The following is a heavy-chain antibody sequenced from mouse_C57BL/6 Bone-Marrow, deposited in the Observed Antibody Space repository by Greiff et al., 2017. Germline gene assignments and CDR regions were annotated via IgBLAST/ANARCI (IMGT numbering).Heavy chain of an antibody. J-gene: IGHJ2*01. CDR1: GFTFSSYA. V-gene: IGHV5-4*01. CDR3: ARDVPLRRLRPLYFDY. CDR2: ISDGGSST. D-gene: IGHD3-2*02. Sequence: EVQLQESGGGLVKPGGSLKLSCAASGFTFSSYAMSWVRQTPEKRLEWVATISDGGSSTYYPDNVKGRFTISRDNAKNNLYLQVSHLQSEDTAMYYCARDVPLRRLRPLYFDYWGQGTTLTVSS.